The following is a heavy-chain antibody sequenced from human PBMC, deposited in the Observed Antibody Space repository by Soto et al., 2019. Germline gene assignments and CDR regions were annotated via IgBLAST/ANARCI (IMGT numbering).Heavy chain of an antibody. CDR2: IYYSGST. D-gene: IGHD6-13*01. CDR3: AKCEQQLLYYYYGMDV. CDR1: GGSISSGGYY. Sequence: ASETLSLTCTVSGGSISSGGYYWSWIRQHPGKGLEWIGYIYYSGSTYYNPSLKSRVTISVDTSKNQLSLKLSSVTAADTAVYYCAKCEQQLLYYYYGMDVWGQGTTVTV. V-gene: IGHV4-31*03. J-gene: IGHJ6*02.